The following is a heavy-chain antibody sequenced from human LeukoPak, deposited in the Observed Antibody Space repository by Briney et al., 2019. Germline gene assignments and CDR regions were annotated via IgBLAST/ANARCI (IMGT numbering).Heavy chain of an antibody. D-gene: IGHD3-10*01. CDR2: IHSSGSS. V-gene: IGHV4-30-4*01. CDR3: ARVLSGSGSLYYFDY. J-gene: IGHJ4*02. Sequence: PSLTLSLTCTVSGGSISSGDYYWNWVRQPPGKGLEWIGYIHSSGSSYYNPSLKSRVTISVDTSDNQFSLRLGSVTAADTAVYYCARVLSGSGSLYYFDYWGQGTLVTVSS. CDR1: GGSISSGDYY.